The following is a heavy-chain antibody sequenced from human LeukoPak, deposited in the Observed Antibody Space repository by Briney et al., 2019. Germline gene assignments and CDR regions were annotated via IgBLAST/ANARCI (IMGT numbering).Heavy chain of an antibody. D-gene: IGHD2-2*01. CDR3: ARVGSAGDIVVVPAAFYFDY. J-gene: IGHJ4*02. CDR2: IWYDGSNK. CDR1: GFTFSSYG. V-gene: IGHV3-33*01. Sequence: GRSLRLSCAASGFTFSSYGMHWVRQAPGKGLEWVAVIWYDGSNKYYADSVKGRFTISRDNSKNTLYLQMNSLRAEDTAVYYCARVGSAGDIVVVPAAFYFDYWGQGTLVTVSS.